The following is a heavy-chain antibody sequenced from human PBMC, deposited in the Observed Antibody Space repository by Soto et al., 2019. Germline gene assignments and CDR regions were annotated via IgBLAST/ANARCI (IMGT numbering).Heavy chain of an antibody. Sequence: SETLSLTCTVSGGSISSSSYYWGWIRQPPGKGLEWIGSIYYSGSTYYNPSLKSRVTISVDTSKNQFSLKLSSVTAADTAVYYCARRPTRYSSSWYWFDPWGQGTLVTVSS. D-gene: IGHD6-13*01. CDR3: ARRPTRYSSSWYWFDP. CDR2: IYYSGST. V-gene: IGHV4-39*01. J-gene: IGHJ5*02. CDR1: GGSISSSSYY.